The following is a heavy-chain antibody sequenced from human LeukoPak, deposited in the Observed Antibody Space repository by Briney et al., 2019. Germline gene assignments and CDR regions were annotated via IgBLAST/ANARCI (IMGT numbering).Heavy chain of an antibody. CDR3: ARADSESIGAYYYGPIDY. V-gene: IGHV1-18*01. Sequence: ASVKLSCKASGYTFTSYGISWVRQAPGQGLEGMGWISAYNGNTNYAQKLQDRVTMTTDTSTSTAYMELRSLRSDDTAVYYCARADSESIGAYYYGPIDYWGQGTLVTVSS. CDR1: GYTFTSYG. CDR2: ISAYNGNT. J-gene: IGHJ4*02. D-gene: IGHD3-10*01.